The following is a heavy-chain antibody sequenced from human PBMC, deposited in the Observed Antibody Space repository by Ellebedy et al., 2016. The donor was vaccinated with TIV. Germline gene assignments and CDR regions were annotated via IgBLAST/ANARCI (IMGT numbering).Heavy chain of an antibody. CDR3: ARHSQPAAGDY. V-gene: IGHV4-39*01. D-gene: IGHD6-13*01. CDR1: GGSISSSSYY. CDR2: IFYSGKT. J-gene: IGHJ4*02. Sequence: MPSETLSLTCTVSGGSISSSSYYWGWIRQPPGKGLEWIGSIFYSGKTYYNPSLKSRITISRDTSKNQFSLKLTSVPAADTALYYCARHSQPAAGDYWGQGTLVTVSS.